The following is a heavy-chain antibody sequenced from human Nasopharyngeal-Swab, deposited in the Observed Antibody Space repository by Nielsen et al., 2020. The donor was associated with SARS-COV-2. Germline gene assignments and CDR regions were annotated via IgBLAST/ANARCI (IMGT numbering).Heavy chain of an antibody. CDR3: ARSGELRFLEWLNTRPDY. J-gene: IGHJ4*02. CDR2: ISSSSSYI. D-gene: IGHD3-3*01. V-gene: IGHV3-21*01. CDR1: GFTFSSYS. Sequence: ETLSLTCAASGFTFSSYSMNWVRQAPGKGLEWVSSISSSSSYIYYADSVKGRFTTSRDNAKNSLYLQMNSLRAEDTAVYYCARSGELRFLEWLNTRPDYWGQGTLVTVSS.